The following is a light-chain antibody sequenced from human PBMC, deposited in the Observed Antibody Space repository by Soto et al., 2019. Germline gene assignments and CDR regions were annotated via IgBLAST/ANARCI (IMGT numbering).Light chain of an antibody. Sequence: EIVLTQSPATLSLYPGERATLSCRASQSVSSYLAWYQQKPGQAPRLLIYDASNRATGIPARFSGSGSGTDFTLTISSLEPEDFAVYYCQQRSNWPPITFGQGTRLEIK. CDR2: DAS. CDR1: QSVSSY. CDR3: QQRSNWPPIT. V-gene: IGKV3-11*01. J-gene: IGKJ5*01.